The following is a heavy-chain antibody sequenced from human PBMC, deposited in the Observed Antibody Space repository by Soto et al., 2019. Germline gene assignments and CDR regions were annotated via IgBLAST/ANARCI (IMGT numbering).Heavy chain of an antibody. CDR1: GFTFSSYG. V-gene: IGHV3-30*18. Sequence: GGSLRLSCAASGFTFSSYGMHWVRQAPGKGLEWVAVISYDGSNKYYADSVKGRFTISRDNSKNTLYLQMNSLRAEGTAVYYCAKDVVVGATTGLGDYYYFYGMDVWGQGTTVTVSS. CDR3: AKDVVVGATTGLGDYYYFYGMDV. CDR2: ISYDGSNK. J-gene: IGHJ6*02. D-gene: IGHD1-26*01.